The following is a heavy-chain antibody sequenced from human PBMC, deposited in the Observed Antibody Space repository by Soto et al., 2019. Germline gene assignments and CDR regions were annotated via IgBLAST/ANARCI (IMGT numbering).Heavy chain of an antibody. CDR1: GFTFSSYA. J-gene: IGHJ4*02. V-gene: IGHV3-30-3*01. D-gene: IGHD2-2*01. Sequence: GGSLRLSCAASGFTFSSYAMHWVRQAPGKGLEWVAVISYDGSNKYYADSVKGRFTISRGNSKNTLYLQMNSLRAEDTAVYYCAREPTHDIVVVPADYYFDYWGQGTLVTVSS. CDR3: AREPTHDIVVVPADYYFDY. CDR2: ISYDGSNK.